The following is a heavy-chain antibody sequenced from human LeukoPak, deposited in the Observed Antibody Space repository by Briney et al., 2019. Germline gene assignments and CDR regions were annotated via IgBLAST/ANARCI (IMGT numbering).Heavy chain of an antibody. CDR3: ARGIVVVTAPGWFDP. Sequence: GGSLRLSCAASEFSVGSNYMTWVRQAPGKGLEWVSLIYSGGSTYYADSVKGRFTISRDNSKNTLYLQMNSLRAEDTAVYYCARGIVVVTAPGWFDPWGQGTLVTVSS. D-gene: IGHD2-21*02. CDR1: EFSVGSNY. V-gene: IGHV3-66*01. J-gene: IGHJ5*02. CDR2: IYSGGST.